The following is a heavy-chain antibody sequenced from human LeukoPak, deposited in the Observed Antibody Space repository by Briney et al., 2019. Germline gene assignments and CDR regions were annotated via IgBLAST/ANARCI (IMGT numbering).Heavy chain of an antibody. Sequence: ASVKVSCKASGYTFTGYYMHWVRQAPGQGLEWMGWINPNSGGTNYAQKFQGRVTMTRDTSISTAYMELSRLRSDDTAVYYCARDRFGIAVAGDYWGQGTLVTVSS. CDR3: ARDRFGIAVAGDY. J-gene: IGHJ4*02. D-gene: IGHD6-19*01. CDR1: GYTFTGYY. V-gene: IGHV1-2*02. CDR2: INPNSGGT.